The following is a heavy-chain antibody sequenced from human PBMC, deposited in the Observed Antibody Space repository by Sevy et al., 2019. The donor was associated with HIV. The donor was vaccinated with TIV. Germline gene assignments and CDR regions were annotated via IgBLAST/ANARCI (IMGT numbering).Heavy chain of an antibody. Sequence: GGSLRLSCAVSGFTFGNYSMHWVRQAPGKGLEWVSGITWNSGSIGYADSVRGRFSISRANGKNTLYLQMKSLRTDDTALYYCAKGGGPSAARLNNWFDPWGQGTLVTVSS. J-gene: IGHJ5*02. V-gene: IGHV3-9*01. CDR1: GFTFGNYS. CDR3: AKGGGPSAARLNNWFDP. CDR2: ITWNSGSI. D-gene: IGHD6-6*01.